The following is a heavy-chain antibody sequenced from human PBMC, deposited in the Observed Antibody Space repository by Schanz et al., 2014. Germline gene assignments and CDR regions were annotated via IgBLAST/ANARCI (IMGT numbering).Heavy chain of an antibody. J-gene: IGHJ4*02. CDR3: VRLDVHDY. D-gene: IGHD3-16*01. Sequence: EVQLVESGGGLVQPGGSQRLSCAASGFIVSSTYMTWVRQAPGKGLEWVGRITNKPNNYNTEYAASVKGRFTISRDDSRNSLYLQMSSLKTEDTAVYYCVRLDVHDYWGQGTLVTVSS. CDR1: GFIVSSTY. V-gene: IGHV3-72*01. CDR2: ITNKPNNYNT.